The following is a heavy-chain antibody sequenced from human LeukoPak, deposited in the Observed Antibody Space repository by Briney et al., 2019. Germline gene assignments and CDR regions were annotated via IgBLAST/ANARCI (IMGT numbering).Heavy chain of an antibody. CDR3: ARPIWSGYYPFDY. CDR2: IIPIFGTA. V-gene: IGHV1-69*13. CDR1: GYTFTSSA. J-gene: IGHJ4*02. Sequence: ASVKVSCKASGYTFTSSAMNWVRQAPGQGLEWMGGIIPIFGTANYAQKFQGRVTITADESTSTAYMELSSLRSEDTAVYYCARPIWSGYYPFDYWGQGTLVTVSS. D-gene: IGHD3-3*01.